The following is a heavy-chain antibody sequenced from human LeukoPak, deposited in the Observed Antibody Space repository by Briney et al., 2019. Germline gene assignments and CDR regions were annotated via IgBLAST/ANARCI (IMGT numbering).Heavy chain of an antibody. CDR1: GFTFDDYG. J-gene: IGHJ4*02. CDR2: INWNGGST. CDR3: ARDPYDSSGYRTFYFDY. D-gene: IGHD3-22*01. V-gene: IGHV3-20*04. Sequence: GGSLRLSCAASGFTFDDYGMSWVRQAPGKGLEWVSGINWNGGSTGYADSVKGRFTISRDNAKNSLYLQMNSLRAEDTALYYCARDPYDSSGYRTFYFDYWGQGTLVTVSS.